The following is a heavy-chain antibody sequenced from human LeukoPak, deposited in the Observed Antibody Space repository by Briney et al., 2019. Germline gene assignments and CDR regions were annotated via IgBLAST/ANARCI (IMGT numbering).Heavy chain of an antibody. D-gene: IGHD5-12*01. V-gene: IGHV1-2*02. CDR2: INPNSGGT. CDR3: ARSGYSGYDPIDY. Sequence: GASVKVSCKASGYTFTAYYMHWVRQAPGQGLEWMGWINPNSGGTDYAQKFQGRVTMTRDTSISTAYMELSRLRSDDTAVYYCARSGYSGYDPIDYWGQGALVTVSS. CDR1: GYTFTAYY. J-gene: IGHJ4*02.